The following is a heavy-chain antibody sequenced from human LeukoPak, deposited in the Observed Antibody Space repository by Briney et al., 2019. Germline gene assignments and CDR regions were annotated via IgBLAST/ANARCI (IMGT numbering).Heavy chain of an antibody. CDR1: GFTFSSYA. Sequence: GGSLRLSCAASGFTFSSYAMSWVRQAPGKGLEWVSAISGGGGSTYYADSVKGRFTISRDNSKNTLYLQMNSLRAEDTAVYYCAKKRELLPAFDYWGQGTLVTVSS. CDR3: AKKRELLPAFDY. CDR2: ISGGGGST. V-gene: IGHV3-23*01. J-gene: IGHJ4*02. D-gene: IGHD1-26*01.